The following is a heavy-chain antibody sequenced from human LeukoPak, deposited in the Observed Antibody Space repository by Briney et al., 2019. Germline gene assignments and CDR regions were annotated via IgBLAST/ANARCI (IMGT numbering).Heavy chain of an antibody. Sequence: ASVKVSCKASGYTFTSYGISWVRQAPGQGLEWMGWISAYNGNTNYAQKLQGRVTMTTDTSTSTAYMELRSLRSDDTAVYYCARDLRSEWLRFPYYYGMDVWGQGTTVTVSS. D-gene: IGHD5-12*01. CDR2: ISAYNGNT. CDR1: GYTFTSYG. J-gene: IGHJ6*02. CDR3: ARDLRSEWLRFPYYYGMDV. V-gene: IGHV1-18*01.